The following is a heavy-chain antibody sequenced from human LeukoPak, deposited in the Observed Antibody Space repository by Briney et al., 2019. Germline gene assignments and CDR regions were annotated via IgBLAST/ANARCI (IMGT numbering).Heavy chain of an antibody. Sequence: GGSLRLSCAASGFTFSSYCMNWVRQAPGKGLVWVSRVNSDGSITVYADSVKGRSTISRDNAKNTLYLQMNSLRAEDTAVYYCARAGDGFDNWGQGTLVTVSS. CDR2: VNSDGSIT. CDR1: GFTFSSYC. CDR3: ARAGDGFDN. V-gene: IGHV3-74*01. J-gene: IGHJ4*02. D-gene: IGHD3-16*01.